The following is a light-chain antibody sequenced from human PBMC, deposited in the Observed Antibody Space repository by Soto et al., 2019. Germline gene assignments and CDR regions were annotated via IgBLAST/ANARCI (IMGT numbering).Light chain of an antibody. J-gene: IGLJ1*01. CDR1: SSDVGGSNY. V-gene: IGLV2-14*01. Sequence: QSVLTQPASVSGSPGQSITISCTGTSSDVGGSNYVSWYQQLPGKAPKLMIYDVSDRPSGVSNRFSGSKSGNTASLTISGLQAEDEADYYCSSYTSSSLYVFGTGTKATV. CDR3: SSYTSSSLYV. CDR2: DVS.